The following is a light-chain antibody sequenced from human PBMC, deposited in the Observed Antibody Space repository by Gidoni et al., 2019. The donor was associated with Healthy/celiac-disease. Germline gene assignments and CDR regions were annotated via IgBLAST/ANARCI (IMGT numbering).Light chain of an antibody. CDR1: KDISNY. V-gene: IGKV1-33*01. J-gene: IGKJ4*02. CDR3: QQYDNTPRT. CDR2: EAS. Sequence: DILMTPSPSSLSASLVDRVTITCHASKDISNYLNWYQQKPGQAPKLLIYEASNGETGVPERFSGSGSGTDFTFTISSLQPEDMATYYCQQYDNTPRTFGGGTKVEIK.